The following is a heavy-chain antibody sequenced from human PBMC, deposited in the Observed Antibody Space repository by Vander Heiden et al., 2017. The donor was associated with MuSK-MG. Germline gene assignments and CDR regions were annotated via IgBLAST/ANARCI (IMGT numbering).Heavy chain of an antibody. CDR3: ARRAYCGGDCSAYYYYYYMDV. CDR2: IIPIFGTA. D-gene: IGHD2-21*01. Sequence: QVQLVQSGAEVKKPGSSVKVSCKASGGTFSSYAISWVRQAPGQGLEWMGGIIPIFGTANYAQKFQGRVTMTADESTSTAYMELSSLRSEDTAVYYCARRAYCGGDCSAYYYYYYMDVWGKGTTVTVSS. CDR1: GGTFSSYA. V-gene: IGHV1-69*01. J-gene: IGHJ6*03.